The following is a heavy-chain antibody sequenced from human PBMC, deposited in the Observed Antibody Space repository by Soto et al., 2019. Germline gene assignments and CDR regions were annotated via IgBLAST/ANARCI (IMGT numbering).Heavy chain of an antibody. J-gene: IGHJ4*02. CDR3: VRGGYVHAFDY. D-gene: IGHD5-12*01. CDR2: IYYSGNT. Sequence: SETLSLTCTVSGGSISYYYWGWIRQPPGKGLEWIGSIYYSGNTHHNPSLKSRVTISVDTSMNQFSLNLDSVTAVDSAVYYCVRGGYVHAFDYWGQGALVTVSS. V-gene: IGHV4-59*01. CDR1: GGSISYYY.